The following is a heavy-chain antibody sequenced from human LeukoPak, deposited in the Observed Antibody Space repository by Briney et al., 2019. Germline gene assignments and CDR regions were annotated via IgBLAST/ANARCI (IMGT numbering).Heavy chain of an antibody. CDR1: GGSISNYY. D-gene: IGHD2-21*01. CDR3: ARYFGGWENYIDY. J-gene: IGHJ4*02. V-gene: IGHV4-59*01. CDR2: IYYSGSA. Sequence: SETLSLTCTVSGGSISNYYWSWIRQPPGKGLEWIGYIYYSGSANYNPSLKCRVTISVDTSKNQFSLKLSSVTAADTAVYYCARYFGGWENYIDYWGQGTLVTVSS.